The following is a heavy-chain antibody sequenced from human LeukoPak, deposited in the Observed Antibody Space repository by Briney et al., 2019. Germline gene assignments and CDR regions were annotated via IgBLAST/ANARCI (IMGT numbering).Heavy chain of an antibody. V-gene: IGHV1-18*01. Sequence: ASVKVSCKASGYTFNSYGINWVRQAPGQGLEWMGWISAYNGNTNYAQKLQGRVTMTTDTSTSTAYMELRSLRSDDTAVYYCARDLAWGRHHPMDVWGQGTTVTVSS. D-gene: IGHD3-16*01. CDR3: ARDLAWGRHHPMDV. CDR1: GYTFNSYG. J-gene: IGHJ6*02. CDR2: ISAYNGNT.